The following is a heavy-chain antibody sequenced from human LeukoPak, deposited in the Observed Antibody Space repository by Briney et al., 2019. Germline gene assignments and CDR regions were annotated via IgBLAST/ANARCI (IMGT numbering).Heavy chain of an antibody. CDR3: AREPRGSGSFHFDY. Sequence: PGGSLRLSCAASGFTFSSYGMNWVRQAPGKGLEWVSSIIGSGGSTYYADSVKGRFTISRDNSKNTLYLQINSLRAEDTAVYYCAREPRGSGSFHFDYWGQGTLVTVSS. J-gene: IGHJ4*02. D-gene: IGHD3-10*01. CDR1: GFTFSSYG. V-gene: IGHV3-23*01. CDR2: IIGSGGST.